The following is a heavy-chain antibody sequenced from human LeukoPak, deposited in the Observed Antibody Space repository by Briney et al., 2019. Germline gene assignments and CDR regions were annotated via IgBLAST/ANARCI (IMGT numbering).Heavy chain of an antibody. CDR2: ISGSGGST. D-gene: IGHD2-2*01. CDR3: AKHPGDIVVVPAAGIDY. V-gene: IGHV3-23*01. Sequence: QPGGSLRLSCAASGFTFSSYAMSWVRQAPGKGLEWVSAISGSGGSTYYADSVKGRFTISRDNSKNTLYLQMNSLRAEDTAVYYCAKHPGDIVVVPAAGIDYWGQGTLVTVSS. J-gene: IGHJ4*02. CDR1: GFTFSSYA.